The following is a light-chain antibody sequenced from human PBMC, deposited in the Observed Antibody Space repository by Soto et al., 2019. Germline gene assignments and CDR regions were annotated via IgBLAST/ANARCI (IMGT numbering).Light chain of an antibody. Sequence: EIVLTQSPATLSVSPGERATLSCRASQSVSTNLVWYQQKPGQAPRLLIFGASTRATNIPARFSGNGSGTEFTLTISSLQSEDVAVYYCQQYINWPPLTFGGGTKGEIK. CDR3: QQYINWPPLT. V-gene: IGKV3-15*01. CDR1: QSVSTN. J-gene: IGKJ4*01. CDR2: GAS.